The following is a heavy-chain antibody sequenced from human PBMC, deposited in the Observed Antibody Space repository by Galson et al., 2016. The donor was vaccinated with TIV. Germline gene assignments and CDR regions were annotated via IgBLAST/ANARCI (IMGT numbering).Heavy chain of an antibody. CDR2: IYTSGNT. V-gene: IGHV4-61*02. CDR1: GASVSGGSYF. Sequence: TLSLTCTVSGASVSGGSYFWTWIRQPAGKGLEWIGRIYTSGNTNYNPSLKSRVTISVDTSNNQFSLRLTSVTAADTGVYYCACYPNLFGSGNYYKDFDFWGQGILVTVSS. J-gene: IGHJ4*02. CDR3: ACYPNLFGSGNYYKDFDF. D-gene: IGHD3-10*01.